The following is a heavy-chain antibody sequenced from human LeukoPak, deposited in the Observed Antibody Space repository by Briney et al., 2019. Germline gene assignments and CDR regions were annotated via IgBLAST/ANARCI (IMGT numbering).Heavy chain of an antibody. V-gene: IGHV3-66*01. Sequence: GTSLRLSCAASGFTVSSNYMSWVRQAPGKGLEWVSVIYSGGSTYYADSVKGRFTISRDNSKNTLYLQMNSLRAEDTAVYYCARERRIRGVMTGYWGQGTLVTVSS. CDR2: IYSGGST. J-gene: IGHJ4*02. CDR1: GFTVSSNY. CDR3: ARERRIRGVMTGY. D-gene: IGHD3-10*01.